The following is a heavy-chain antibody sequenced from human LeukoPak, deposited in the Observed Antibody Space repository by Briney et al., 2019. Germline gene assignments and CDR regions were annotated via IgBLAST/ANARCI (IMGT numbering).Heavy chain of an antibody. V-gene: IGHV4-34*01. Sequence: SETLSLTCAVYGGSFSGYYWSWIRQPPGKGLEWIGEINHSGSTNYNPSLTSRVTISVDTSKNQFSLKLSSVTAADPAVYYCARSPRVTSYYSPRLFAFDIWGQGTMVTVSS. D-gene: IGHD3-9*01. J-gene: IGHJ3*02. CDR1: GGSFSGYY. CDR2: INHSGST. CDR3: ARSPRVTSYYSPRLFAFDI.